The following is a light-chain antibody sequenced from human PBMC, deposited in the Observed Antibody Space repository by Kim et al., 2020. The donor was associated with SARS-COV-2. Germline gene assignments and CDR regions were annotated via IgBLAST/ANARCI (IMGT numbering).Light chain of an antibody. Sequence: SSELTQDPAVSVALGQTVRITCQGDSLRSYYATWYQQKPRQAPIVVIYGKNNRPSGIPDRFSGSSSGDTASLTITGTQAGDEADYYCNSRGSNDNVLFGGGTKLTVL. CDR2: GKN. J-gene: IGLJ2*01. CDR1: SLRSYY. CDR3: NSRGSNDNVL. V-gene: IGLV3-19*01.